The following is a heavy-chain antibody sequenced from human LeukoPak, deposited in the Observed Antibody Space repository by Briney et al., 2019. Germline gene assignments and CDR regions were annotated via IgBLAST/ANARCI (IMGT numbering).Heavy chain of an antibody. CDR3: ARVRAWDIPYYFDY. CDR2: ISAYKGNT. D-gene: IGHD1-26*01. V-gene: IGHV1-18*04. J-gene: IGHJ4*02. Sequence: ASVKVSCKAPGHTFASYGINWVRQAPGQGLEWMGWISAYKGNTKYAQKVQDRVTMTTDTSTSTAYMELRGLRSDDTAVYYCARVRAWDIPYYFDYWGQGTLLTVSS. CDR1: GHTFASYG.